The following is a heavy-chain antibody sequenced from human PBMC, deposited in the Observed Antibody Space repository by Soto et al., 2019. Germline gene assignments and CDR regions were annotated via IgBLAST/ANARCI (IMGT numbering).Heavy chain of an antibody. Sequence: SETLSLTCTVSGGSISSGGYYWYWIRQHPGKGLEWIGYIYYSGTTYYNPSLKSRVTISVDTSKNQFSLKLSSVTAADTAVYYCAASCVACGGFNFYGMDVWGQGTTVTVSS. D-gene: IGHD2-21*01. J-gene: IGHJ6*02. CDR2: IYYSGTT. CDR1: GGSISSGGYY. V-gene: IGHV4-31*03. CDR3: AASCVACGGFNFYGMDV.